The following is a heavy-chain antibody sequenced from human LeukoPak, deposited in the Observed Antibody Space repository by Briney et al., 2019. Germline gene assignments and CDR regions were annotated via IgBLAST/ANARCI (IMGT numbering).Heavy chain of an antibody. J-gene: IGHJ4*02. CDR1: GFTFSSYG. D-gene: IGHD1-20*01. V-gene: IGHV3-30*12. CDR3: AKGITRDSYYLDY. CDR2: ASNNGIDK. Sequence: GRSLRLSCAASGFTFSSYGMHWVRQAPGKGLEWVAFASNNGIDKHYGDSVQGRFSVSRDNSKNTLYLEMKSLRVEDTAMYYCAKGITRDSYYLDYWGQGTLVTVSS.